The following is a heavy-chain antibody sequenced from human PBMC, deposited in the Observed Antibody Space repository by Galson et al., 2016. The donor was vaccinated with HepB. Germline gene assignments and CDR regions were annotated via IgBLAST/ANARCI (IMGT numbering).Heavy chain of an antibody. CDR3: ARLKVDYGDYGGYYFDMDV. J-gene: IGHJ6*02. V-gene: IGHV4-59*08. D-gene: IGHD4-17*01. CDR1: GGSISHFY. Sequence: SETLSLTCTVSGGSISHFYWSWIRQPPGEGLEWIGYIHHSGSTTYKASLKSRLTISIDTSKDQFSLKLSSVTAADTALYYCARLKVDYGDYGGYYFDMDVWGQGTTVTVSS. CDR2: IHHSGST.